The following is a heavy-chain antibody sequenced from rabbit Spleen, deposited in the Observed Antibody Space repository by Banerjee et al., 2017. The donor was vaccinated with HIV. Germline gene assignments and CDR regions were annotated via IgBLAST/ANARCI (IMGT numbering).Heavy chain of an antibody. V-gene: IGHV1S45*01. J-gene: IGHJ4*01. CDR1: GFSFSNKAV. CDR3: ARGSATMTMVITGFYLSL. CDR2: IYTGSSDNT. D-gene: IGHD2-1*01. Sequence: QEQLVEYGGDLVQPEGSLTLTCKASGFSFSNKAVMCWVRQAPGKGLEWIACIYTGSSDNTYYASWAKGRFTISKTSSTTVTLQMTSLTVADTANYFCARGSATMTMVITGFYLSLWGQGTLVTVS.